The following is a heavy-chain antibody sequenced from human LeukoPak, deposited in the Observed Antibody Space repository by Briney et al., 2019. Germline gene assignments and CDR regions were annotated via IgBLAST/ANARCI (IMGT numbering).Heavy chain of an antibody. D-gene: IGHD2-2*01. V-gene: IGHV1-58*02. Sequence: GTSVKVSCKASGFTFTSSAMQWVRQARGQRLGWMGWIVVGSGNTNYAQKFQVRVTITRDMSTSTAYMELSSLRSEDTAVYYCAADVVVPAAISWDYYYYMDVWGKGTTVTVSS. CDR2: IVVGSGNT. J-gene: IGHJ6*03. CDR1: GFTFTSSA. CDR3: AADVVVPAAISWDYYYYMDV.